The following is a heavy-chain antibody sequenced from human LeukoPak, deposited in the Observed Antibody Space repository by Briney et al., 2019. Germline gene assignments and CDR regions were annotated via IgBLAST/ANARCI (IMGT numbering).Heavy chain of an antibody. V-gene: IGHV4-59*01. J-gene: IGHJ4*02. CDR1: GGSISSYY. D-gene: IGHD4-17*01. CDR3: AAMTTVTTYSYFFDS. CDR2: IQSIGGT. Sequence: SETLSLTCSVSGGSISSYYWTWIRQSPEKGLEWIGYIQSIGGTNYNPSLKSRVTISVDSSTNHFSLRLTSVTAADTAIYYCAAMTTVTTYSYFFDSWGQGTLLTVSS.